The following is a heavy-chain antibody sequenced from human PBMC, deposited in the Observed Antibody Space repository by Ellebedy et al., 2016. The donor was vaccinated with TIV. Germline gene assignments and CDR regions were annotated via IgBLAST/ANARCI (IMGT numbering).Heavy chain of an antibody. D-gene: IGHD3-22*01. V-gene: IGHV4-59*01. CDR3: ARGRITMIVDNGLDY. Sequence: MPSETLSLTCTVSGGSITNYFWSWIRQPPGKGLEWIGYIYYSGSTNYDPSLKSRVTISVDTSKNQFSLELSSVAAADTAVYYCARGRITMIVDNGLDYWGQGTLVTVSS. J-gene: IGHJ4*02. CDR2: IYYSGST. CDR1: GGSITNYF.